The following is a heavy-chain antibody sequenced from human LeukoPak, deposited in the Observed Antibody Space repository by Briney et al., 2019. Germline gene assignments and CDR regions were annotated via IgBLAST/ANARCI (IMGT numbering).Heavy chain of an antibody. Sequence: GGSLRLSCAASGFTFSSYSMNWVRQAPGKGLEWVSYISSSSSTIYYADSVKGRFTISRDNAKNSLYLQMNSLRAEDTAVYYCAKRVAAPGRTYYFDYWGQGTLVIVSS. V-gene: IGHV3-48*01. D-gene: IGHD6-13*01. J-gene: IGHJ4*02. CDR1: GFTFSSYS. CDR3: AKRVAAPGRTYYFDY. CDR2: ISSSSSTI.